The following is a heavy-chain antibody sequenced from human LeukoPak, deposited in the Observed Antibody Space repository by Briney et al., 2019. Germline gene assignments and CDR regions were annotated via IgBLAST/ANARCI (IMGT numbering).Heavy chain of an antibody. CDR1: GGSISSSSYY. CDR2: IYYSGST. CDR3: ARDSSFYGGNSYFDY. V-gene: IGHV4-39*07. D-gene: IGHD4-23*01. J-gene: IGHJ4*02. Sequence: SETLSLTCTVSGGSISSSSYYWGWIRQPPGKGLEWIGSIYYSGSTYYNPSLKSRVTISVDTSKNQFSLKLSSVTAADTAVYYCARDSSFYGGNSYFDYWGQGTLVTVSS.